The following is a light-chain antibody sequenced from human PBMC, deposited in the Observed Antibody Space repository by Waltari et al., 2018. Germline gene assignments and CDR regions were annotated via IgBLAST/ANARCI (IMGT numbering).Light chain of an antibody. J-gene: IGLJ3*02. Sequence: SFELTQTSSLSVSPGQTVRITCSGDVLANKYARWFQQKPGQAPILIISKDTERPSGIPERFSGSSSGTTVTLTISGAQVEDEADYYCYSAADNDLGVFGGGTNLTVL. CDR1: VLANKY. CDR2: KDT. V-gene: IGLV3-27*01. CDR3: YSAADNDLGV.